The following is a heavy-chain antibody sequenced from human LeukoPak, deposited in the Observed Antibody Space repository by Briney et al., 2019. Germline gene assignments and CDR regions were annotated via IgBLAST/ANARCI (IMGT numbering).Heavy chain of an antibody. CDR2: ISGSGGST. CDR1: GFTFSSYS. J-gene: IGHJ4*02. D-gene: IGHD4-17*01. CDR3: AKAYTQNDYGDYFFDY. V-gene: IGHV3-23*01. Sequence: PGGSLRLSCAASGFTFSSYSMSWVRQAPGKGLEWVSAISGSGGSTYYADSVKGRFTISRDNSKNTLYLQVNSLRAEDTAVYYCAKAYTQNDYGDYFFDYWGQGTLVTVSS.